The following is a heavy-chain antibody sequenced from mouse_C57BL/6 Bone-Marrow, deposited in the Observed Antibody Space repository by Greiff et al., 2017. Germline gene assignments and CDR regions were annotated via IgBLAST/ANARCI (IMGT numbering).Heavy chain of an antibody. D-gene: IGHD2-4*01. Sequence: EVHLVESGGGLVKPGGSLKLSCAASGFTFSSYAMSWVRQTPEKRLEWVATISDGGSYTYYPDNVKGRFTISRDNAKNNLYLQMSHLKSEDTAMYYCARDRGLRRRFAYWGQGTLVTVSA. CDR1: GFTFSSYA. CDR3: ARDRGLRRRFAY. CDR2: ISDGGSYT. J-gene: IGHJ3*01. V-gene: IGHV5-4*01.